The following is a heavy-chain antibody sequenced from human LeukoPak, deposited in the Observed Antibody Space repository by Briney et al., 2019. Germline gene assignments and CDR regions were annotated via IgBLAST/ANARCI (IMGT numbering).Heavy chain of an antibody. J-gene: IGHJ4*02. Sequence: GGSLRLSCAASGFTFSRYGMNWVRQAPGKGLEWLSYISSSDNTIYYADSVKGRFTISRDNAKNSLYLHMNSLRDEDTAAYYCARVDTVMAYYFDLWGQGTLVTVSS. CDR1: GFTFSRYG. CDR3: ARVDTVMAYYFDL. D-gene: IGHD5-18*01. V-gene: IGHV3-48*02. CDR2: ISSSDNTI.